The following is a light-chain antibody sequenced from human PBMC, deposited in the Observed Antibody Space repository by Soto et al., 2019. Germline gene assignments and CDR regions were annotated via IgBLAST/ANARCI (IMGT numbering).Light chain of an antibody. J-gene: IGLJ1*01. Sequence: QSALTQPASVSGSPGRSITISCTGTRSDVGGYNYVSWYQQHPGKAPKLMIYDVSNRPSGVSNRFSGSKSGNTASLTISGLQAEDEADYYCSSYTSSSSGEVFGTGTKVTVL. CDR2: DVS. CDR3: SSYTSSSSGEV. V-gene: IGLV2-14*01. CDR1: RSDVGGYNY.